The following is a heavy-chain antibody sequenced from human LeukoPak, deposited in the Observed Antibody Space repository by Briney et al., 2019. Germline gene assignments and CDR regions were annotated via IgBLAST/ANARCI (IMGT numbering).Heavy chain of an antibody. CDR3: ARAVAGVKEYFQH. D-gene: IGHD6-19*01. CDR1: GGTFIIYA. CDR2: IIPILGRA. J-gene: IGHJ1*01. Sequence: SVTVSFTASGGTFIIYAISGVRPPPGQGLEWVGRIIPILGRANYAQKFQGRVTITADKSTSTAYMELSSLRSEDTAVYYCARAVAGVKEYFQHWGQGTLVTVSS. V-gene: IGHV1-69*04.